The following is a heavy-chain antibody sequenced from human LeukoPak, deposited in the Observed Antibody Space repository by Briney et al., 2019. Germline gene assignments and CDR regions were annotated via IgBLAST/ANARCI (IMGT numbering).Heavy chain of an antibody. CDR3: AELGITMIGGV. Sequence: AGGSLRLSCAASGFTFSSYSMNWVRQAPGKGLESVSSISSSSSYIYYADSVKGRFTISRDNAKNSLYLQMNSLRAEDTAVYYCAELGITMIGGVWGKGTTVTISS. V-gene: IGHV3-21*01. J-gene: IGHJ6*04. CDR2: ISSSSSYI. CDR1: GFTFSSYS. D-gene: IGHD3-10*02.